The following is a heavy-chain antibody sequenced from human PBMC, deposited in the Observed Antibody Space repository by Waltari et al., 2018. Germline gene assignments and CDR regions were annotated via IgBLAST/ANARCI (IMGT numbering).Heavy chain of an antibody. CDR1: GFTFSSDS. CDR3: AANYGSGSYYNFNWFDP. D-gene: IGHD3-10*01. Sequence: EMQLVESGGGLVQPGGSLRLSCAASGFTFSSDSLNWVRQAPGKGLGWVSYISSSSSTIYYADSVKGRFTISRDNAKNSLYLQMNSLRAEDTAVYYCAANYGSGSYYNFNWFDPWGQGTLVTVSS. V-gene: IGHV3-48*01. J-gene: IGHJ5*02. CDR2: ISSSSSTI.